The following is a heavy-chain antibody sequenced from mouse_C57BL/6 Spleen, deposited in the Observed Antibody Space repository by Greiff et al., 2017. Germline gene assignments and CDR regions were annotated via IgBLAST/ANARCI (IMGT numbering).Heavy chain of an antibody. CDR2: IYPGDGDT. CDR1: GYAFSSSW. V-gene: IGHV1-82*01. Sequence: VKLQESGPELVKPGASVKISCKASGYAFSSSWMNWVKQRPGKGLEWIGRIYPGDGDTNYNGKFKGKATLTADKSSSTAYMQLSSLTSEDSAVYFCARAGYAMDYWGQGTSVTVSS. J-gene: IGHJ4*01. CDR3: ARAGYAMDY.